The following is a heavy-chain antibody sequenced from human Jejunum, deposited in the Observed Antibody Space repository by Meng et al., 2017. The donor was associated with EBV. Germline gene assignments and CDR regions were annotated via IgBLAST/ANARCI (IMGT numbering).Heavy chain of an antibody. CDR3: ARDRSNSDY. V-gene: IGHV1-18*01. Sequence: QVQLVQSGAEVKKPGASVKVSCKASGYDFLNSGISWVRQAPGQGLEWMGWISVYRGNTNYAQRFQDRVTLTTNTSTSTVYMELRSLTSDDTAVYYCARDRSNSDYWGQGTLVTVSS. J-gene: IGHJ4*02. D-gene: IGHD5-24*01. CDR1: GYDFLNSG. CDR2: ISVYRGNT.